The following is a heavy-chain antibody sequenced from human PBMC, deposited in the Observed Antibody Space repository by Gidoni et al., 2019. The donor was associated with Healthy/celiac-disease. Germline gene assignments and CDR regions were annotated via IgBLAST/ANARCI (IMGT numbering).Heavy chain of an antibody. CDR2: INHSGST. V-gene: IGHV4-34*01. D-gene: IGHD2-15*01. CDR3: ARAGYCSGGSCYYWWFDP. J-gene: IGHJ5*02. CDR1: GGSFSGYY. Sequence: QVQLQQWRAGLLKPSETLSLTCAVYGGSFSGYYWSLIRQPPGKGLEWIGEINHSGSTNYNPSLKSRVTRSVDTSKNQFSLKLSSVTAADTAVYYCARAGYCSGGSCYYWWFDPWGQGTLVTVSS.